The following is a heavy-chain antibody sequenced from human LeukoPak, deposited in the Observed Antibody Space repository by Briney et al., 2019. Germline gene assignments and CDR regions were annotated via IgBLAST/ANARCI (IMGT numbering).Heavy chain of an antibody. D-gene: IGHD5-18*01. CDR2: ISAYNGNT. J-gene: IGHJ4*02. CDR3: AREKTSYGSTHSFDY. V-gene: IGHV1-18*04. Sequence: GASVKVSCKASGYTFTSYGISWVRQAPGQGLEWMGWISAYNGNTNYAQKLQGRVTMTTDTSTSTAYMELRSLRSDDTAVYYCAREKTSYGSTHSFDYWGQGTLVTVSS. CDR1: GYTFTSYG.